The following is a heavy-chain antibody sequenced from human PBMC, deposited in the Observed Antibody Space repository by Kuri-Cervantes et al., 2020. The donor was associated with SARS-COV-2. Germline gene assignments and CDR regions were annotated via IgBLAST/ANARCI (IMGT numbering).Heavy chain of an antibody. V-gene: IGHV3-11*04. CDR2: ISSSGSTI. CDR1: GFTFSDYY. D-gene: IGHD4-23*01. Sequence: GESLKISCAASGFTFSDYYMSWIRQAPGKGLEWVSYISSSGSTIYYADSVKGRFTISRDNAKNSLYLQMNILRAEDTAVYYCATPAPEYGGNSGGWVFWGQGTLITVSS. J-gene: IGHJ4*02. CDR3: ATPAPEYGGNSGGWVF.